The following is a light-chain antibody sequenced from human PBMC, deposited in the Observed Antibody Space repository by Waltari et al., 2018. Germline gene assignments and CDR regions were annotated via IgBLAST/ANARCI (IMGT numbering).Light chain of an antibody. CDR3: SSYAGSRL. V-gene: IGLV2-8*01. J-gene: IGLJ2*01. CDR1: SSDVGGYNY. CDR2: EGS. Sequence: QSALTQPPSASGSPGQSVTISCTGTSSDVGGYNYVSWYQQPPGKAPKLMIYEGSKRPSGVPDRFSGSKSGNTASLTVSGLQAEDEADYYCSSYAGSRLFGGGTKLTVL.